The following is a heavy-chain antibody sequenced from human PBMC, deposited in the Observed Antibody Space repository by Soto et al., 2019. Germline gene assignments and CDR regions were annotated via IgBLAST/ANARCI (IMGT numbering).Heavy chain of an antibody. D-gene: IGHD5-18*01. CDR3: ARGYSYIRWLYGMDV. CDR1: GFALNSNV. CDR2: VWYDGSNE. V-gene: IGHV3-33*01. J-gene: IGHJ6*02. Sequence: PVESLRLSCRMSGFALNSNVMHWVRQAAGKGVDWVVVVWYDGSNEKYEDSVKGRIITSRESSENTLYLQMNTLRVDDTADYYCARGYSYIRWLYGMDVWGQGTTVTVSS.